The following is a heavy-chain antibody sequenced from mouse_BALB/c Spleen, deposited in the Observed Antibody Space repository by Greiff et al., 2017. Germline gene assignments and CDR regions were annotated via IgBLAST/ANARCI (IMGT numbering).Heavy chain of an antibody. CDR3: ARGGYGYYYAMDY. CDR2: ISSGSSTI. Sequence: EVQLQESGGGLVQPGGSRKLSCAASGFTFSSFGMHWVRQAPEKGLEWVAYISSGSSTIYYADTVKGRFTISRDNPKNTLFLQMTSLRSEDTAMYYCARGGYGYYYAMDYWGQGTSVTVSS. D-gene: IGHD2-2*01. CDR1: GFTFSSFG. J-gene: IGHJ4*01. V-gene: IGHV5-17*02.